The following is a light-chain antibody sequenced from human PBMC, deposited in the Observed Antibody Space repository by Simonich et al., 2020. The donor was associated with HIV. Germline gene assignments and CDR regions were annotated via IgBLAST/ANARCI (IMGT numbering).Light chain of an antibody. CDR2: DVS. CDR3: SSYTSSSTVV. J-gene: IGLJ2*01. Sequence: QSALTQPASVSGSPGQPIPLSCTGTSSDVGGYNYVSWSQQHPGKAPKHMIYDVSKRPSGVSNRFSGSKSGNTASLTISGLQAEDEADYYCSSYTSSSTVVFGGGTKLTVL. V-gene: IGLV2-14*03. CDR1: SSDVGGYNY.